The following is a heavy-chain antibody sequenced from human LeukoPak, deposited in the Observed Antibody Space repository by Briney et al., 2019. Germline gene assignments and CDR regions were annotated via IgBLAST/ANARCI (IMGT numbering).Heavy chain of an antibody. CDR3: VREGYGGVSDAFDI. CDR2: ISSGSRTI. J-gene: IGHJ3*02. D-gene: IGHD4-23*01. CDR1: GFTFSSYE. V-gene: IGHV3-48*03. Sequence: GGSLRLSCVGSGFTFSSYEMDWVRQAPGKGLEWISYISSGSRTIYYADSVKGRFTISRDDAKKSVFLQMNSLRAEDTAVYYCVREGYGGVSDAFDIWGQGTMVTVSS.